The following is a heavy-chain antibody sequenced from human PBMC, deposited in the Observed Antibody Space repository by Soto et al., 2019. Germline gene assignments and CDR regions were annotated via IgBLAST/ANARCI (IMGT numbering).Heavy chain of an antibody. J-gene: IGHJ5*02. V-gene: IGHV4-34*01. CDR3: ARGYLPTNWFDP. D-gene: IGHD1-1*01. CDR1: GGSFSGYY. Sequence: PSETLSLTCAVYGGSFSGYYWSWIRQPPGKGLEWIGEINHSGSTNYNPSLKSRVTISVDTSKNQFSLQLSSVTAADTAVYYCARGYLPTNWFDPWGQGTLVTVSS. CDR2: INHSGST.